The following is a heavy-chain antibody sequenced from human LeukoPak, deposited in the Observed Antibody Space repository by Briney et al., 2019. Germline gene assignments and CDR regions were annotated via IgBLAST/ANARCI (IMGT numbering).Heavy chain of an antibody. J-gene: IGHJ3*02. Sequence: GASVKVSCKASGYTFTGYYMHWVRQAPGQGLEWMGWISAYNGNTNYAQKLQGRVTMTTDTSTSTAYMELRSLRSDDTAVYYCARDNSAVFWYRGAFDIWGQGTMVTVSS. CDR1: GYTFTGYY. D-gene: IGHD3-9*01. CDR3: ARDNSAVFWYRGAFDI. V-gene: IGHV1-18*04. CDR2: ISAYNGNT.